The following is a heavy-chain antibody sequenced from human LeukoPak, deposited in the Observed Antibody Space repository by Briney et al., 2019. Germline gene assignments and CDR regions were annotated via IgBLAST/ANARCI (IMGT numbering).Heavy chain of an antibody. Sequence: PGRSLRLSCAASGFTFNNHAMHWVRQAPGKELEWVAMIWHDGSYKYYADSVTGRFTISRDDSQNTLYLQMNSLRAEDTAVYYCARDGRHNYNLDYWGHGTLVTVSS. D-gene: IGHD4-11*01. CDR3: ARDGRHNYNLDY. CDR1: GFTFNNHA. CDR2: IWHDGSYK. J-gene: IGHJ4*01. V-gene: IGHV3-33*01.